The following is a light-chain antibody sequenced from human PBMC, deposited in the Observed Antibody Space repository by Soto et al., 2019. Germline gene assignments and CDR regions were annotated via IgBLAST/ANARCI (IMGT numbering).Light chain of an antibody. CDR3: QQYGSSPPT. Sequence: EIVMAHAPATLSVSPGERAALSFRASQSVSSNFAWYQQKPGQAPRLLIYDASTRATGIPARFSGSGSGTDFTLTISRLEPEDFAVYYCQQYGSSPPTFGQGTKVDIK. V-gene: IGKV3-15*01. J-gene: IGKJ1*01. CDR1: QSVSSN. CDR2: DAS.